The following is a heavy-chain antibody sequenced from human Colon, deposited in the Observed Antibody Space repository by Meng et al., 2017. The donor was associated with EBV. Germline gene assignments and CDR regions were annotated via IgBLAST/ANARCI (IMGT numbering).Heavy chain of an antibody. Sequence: VQWWGSGGGLVQPGWSLRLSCAASGFTFSNYAMTWVRQAPGKGLEWVSSISDNGGSTYYADSVKGRFTVSRDNSKNTLYLQMNSLRAEDTAVYYCAPRKDYGAPWGQGTLVTVPS. CDR3: APRKDYGAP. CDR2: ISDNGGST. J-gene: IGHJ5*02. D-gene: IGHD4-17*01. V-gene: IGHV3-23*01. CDR1: GFTFSNYA.